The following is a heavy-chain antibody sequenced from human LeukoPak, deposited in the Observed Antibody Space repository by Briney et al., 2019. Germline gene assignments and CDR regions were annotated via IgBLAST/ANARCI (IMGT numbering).Heavy chain of an antibody. J-gene: IGHJ4*02. CDR1: GFTISNYG. CDR3: ARDDSSFAPFDY. Sequence: GRSLRLSCAASGFTISNYGFHWVRQSPGKGLEWVSVIWYDGSKKYYADSVKGRFTISRDNSKNTLYLQMNSLRVEDTAVYYCARDDSSFAPFDYWGQGTLVTVSS. V-gene: IGHV3-33*01. D-gene: IGHD4-11*01. CDR2: IWYDGSKK.